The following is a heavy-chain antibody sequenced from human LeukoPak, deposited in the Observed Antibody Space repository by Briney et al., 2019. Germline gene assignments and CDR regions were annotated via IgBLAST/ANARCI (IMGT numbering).Heavy chain of an antibody. CDR2: ISAYNGNT. D-gene: IGHD6-19*01. V-gene: IGHV1-18*01. CDR3: ARDSVAGPWGY. CDR1: GYTFTSCG. Sequence: ASVKVSCKASGYTFTSCGISWVRQAPGQGLEWMGWISAYNGNTNYAQKPQGRVTMTTDTSTSTAYMELRSLRSDDTAVYYCARDSVAGPWGYWGQGTLVTVSS. J-gene: IGHJ4*02.